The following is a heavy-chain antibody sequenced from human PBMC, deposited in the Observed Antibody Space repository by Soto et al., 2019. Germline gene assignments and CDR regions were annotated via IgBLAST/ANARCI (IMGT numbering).Heavy chain of an antibody. CDR2: IKYRGTT. V-gene: IGHV4-39*01. CDR3: ARHGSTGSYYDALDI. D-gene: IGHD1-26*01. Sequence: QLQLQESGPGLVKPSETLSLTCTVSGGSISSSRCHWGWIRQPPGKGLGWIASIKYRGTTFNNPSLKSRAPLSVDTSTNHFALKPSSVTAAEPAVYYCARHGSTGSYYDALDIWGQGTMVPVSS. CDR1: GGSISSSRCH. J-gene: IGHJ3*02.